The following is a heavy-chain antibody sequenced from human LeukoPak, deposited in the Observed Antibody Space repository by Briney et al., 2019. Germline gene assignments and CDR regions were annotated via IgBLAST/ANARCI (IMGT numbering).Heavy chain of an antibody. CDR2: IYYSGST. Sequence: SETLSLTCTVSGGSISSYYWSWIRQPPGKGLEWIGYIYYSGSTNYKPSLKSRVTISVDMSKNQFSLKLSSVTAADTAVYYCARVQSNMVRGVTTPSYYMDVWGKGTTVTVSS. CDR1: GGSISSYY. J-gene: IGHJ6*03. D-gene: IGHD3-10*01. V-gene: IGHV4-59*01. CDR3: ARVQSNMVRGVTTPSYYMDV.